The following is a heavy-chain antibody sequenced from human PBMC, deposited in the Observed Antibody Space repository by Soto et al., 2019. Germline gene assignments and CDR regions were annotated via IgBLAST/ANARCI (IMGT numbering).Heavy chain of an antibody. CDR2: IYTSGST. Sequence: SETLSLTCTVSGGSISSYCWSCIRQPSGKGLEWIVRIYTSGSTNYNPSLKSRVTMSVDTSKNQFSLKLSSVTAADTAVYYCARCIQSTYYDILTCYYPAVYYYYRMAVWAQGTTVTVSS. J-gene: IGHJ6*02. CDR1: GGSISSYC. D-gene: IGHD3-9*01. V-gene: IGHV4-4*07. CDR3: ARCIQSTYYDILTCYYPAVYYYYRMAV.